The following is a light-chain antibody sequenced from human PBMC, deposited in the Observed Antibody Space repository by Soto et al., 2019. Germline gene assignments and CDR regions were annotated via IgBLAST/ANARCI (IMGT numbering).Light chain of an antibody. CDR1: SYNIGNNY. V-gene: IGLV1-51*02. Sequence: QSVLTQPPSVSAAPGQKVTISCSGSSYNIGNNYVSWYQQLPGTAPKLLIYENNKRPSGIPDRFSGSKSGTSATLGITGLQTGDEADYYCGTWDSSLGAWQVFGGGTKVTVL. CDR3: GTWDSSLGAWQV. J-gene: IGLJ2*01. CDR2: ENN.